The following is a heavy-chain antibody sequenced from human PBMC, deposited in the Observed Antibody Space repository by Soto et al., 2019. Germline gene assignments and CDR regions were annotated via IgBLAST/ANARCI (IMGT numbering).Heavy chain of an antibody. Sequence: VQLLESGGDLVQPGGSLRLSCAASGFTFSTHAMTWVRQAPGRGLEWVSSISGSGGHTYYVDSVKGRFTISRDNSKNTLSLQMNSLRAEDTAAYYCVKAYSSSSWFWFDPWGQGTLVTVSS. D-gene: IGHD5-12*01. CDR2: ISGSGGHT. V-gene: IGHV3-23*01. CDR1: GFTFSTHA. J-gene: IGHJ5*02. CDR3: VKAYSSSSWFWFDP.